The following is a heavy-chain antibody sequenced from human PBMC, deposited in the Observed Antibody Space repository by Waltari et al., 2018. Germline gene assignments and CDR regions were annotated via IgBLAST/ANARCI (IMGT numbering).Heavy chain of an antibody. J-gene: IGHJ3*02. V-gene: IGHV1-69*08. Sequence: QVQLVQSGAEVKKTGSSVKVSCKASGGPFSSYAHSWVRQAHGQRLAWMGSIIPSLGTANYAQKFQGRVTITADKSTSTAYMELSSLRSEDTAVYYCARDRDDILTGYAFDIWGQGTMVTVSS. CDR3: ARDRDDILTGYAFDI. CDR2: IIPSLGTA. D-gene: IGHD3-9*01. CDR1: GGPFSSYA.